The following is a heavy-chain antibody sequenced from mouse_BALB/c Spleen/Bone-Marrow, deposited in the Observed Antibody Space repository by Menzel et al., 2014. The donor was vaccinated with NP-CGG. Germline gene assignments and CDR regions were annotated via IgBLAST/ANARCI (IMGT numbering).Heavy chain of an antibody. Sequence: EVQLVESGGGLVQPGSSLRLSCATSRFTFTDYYMNWVRQPPGKALEWLGFIRNKANGYTTEFCASVKGRFSISRDNSQSILYLQMNTLRAEDSATYYCARYDGYSDNAMDYWGQGTSVTVSS. CDR2: IRNKANGYTT. D-gene: IGHD2-3*01. CDR3: ARYDGYSDNAMDY. CDR1: RFTFTDYY. V-gene: IGHV7-3*02. J-gene: IGHJ4*01.